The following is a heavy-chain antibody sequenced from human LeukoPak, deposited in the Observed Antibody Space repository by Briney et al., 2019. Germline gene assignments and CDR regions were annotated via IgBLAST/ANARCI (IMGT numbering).Heavy chain of an antibody. J-gene: IGHJ4*02. V-gene: IGHV4-61*02. CDR2: IYTSGST. CDR3: ARDAGYSYGYYFDY. Sequence: PSQTLSLTCTVSGGSISSGSYYWSWIRQPAGKGLEWIGRIYTSGSTNYNPSLKSRVTISVHTSKNQSSLKLSSVTAADTAVYYCARDAGYSYGYYFDYWGQGTLVTVSS. CDR1: GGSISSGSYY. D-gene: IGHD5-18*01.